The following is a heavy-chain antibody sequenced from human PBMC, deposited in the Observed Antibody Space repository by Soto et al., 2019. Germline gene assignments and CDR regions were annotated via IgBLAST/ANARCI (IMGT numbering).Heavy chain of an antibody. D-gene: IGHD6-13*01. CDR1: GFTFSDYY. J-gene: IGHJ2*01. V-gene: IGHV3-11*01. CDR2: ISSSGSTI. Sequence: RRLSCAASGFTFSDYYMSWIRQAPGKGLEWVSYISSSGSTIYYADSVKGRFTISRDNAKNSLYLQMNSLRAGDTAVYYCARSLTWIAAADWYFDLWGRGTLVTVSS. CDR3: ARSLTWIAAADWYFDL.